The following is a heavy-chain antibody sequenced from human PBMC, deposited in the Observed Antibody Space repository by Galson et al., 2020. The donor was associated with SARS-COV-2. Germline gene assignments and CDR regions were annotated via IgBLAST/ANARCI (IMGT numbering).Heavy chain of an antibody. Sequence: QTGESLKITCAASGFTLSNYAKHWVRRSPGKGLEWVAFIRYDGSVQYYADSVQGRFTISRDNSKNTLYLQMNSLRAEDTAVYYCAKDGKLWLPMYYYMDVWGKGTTVTVSS. V-gene: IGHV3-30*02. D-gene: IGHD3-16*01. CDR3: AKDGKLWLPMYYYMDV. J-gene: IGHJ6*03. CDR2: IRYDGSVQ. CDR1: GFTLSNYA.